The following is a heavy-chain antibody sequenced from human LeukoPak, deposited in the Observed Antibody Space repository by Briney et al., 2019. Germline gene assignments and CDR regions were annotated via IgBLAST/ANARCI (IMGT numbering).Heavy chain of an antibody. CDR2: IGASGSTI. CDR1: GFTFSDYY. V-gene: IGHV3-11*04. CDR3: ANGASSHSTVTTRWRVADAFDI. Sequence: GGSLRLSCAASGFTFSDYYMSWIRQAPGKGLEWVSYIGASGSTIYYADSVRGRFTISRDNAKNSLYLQMNSLRAEDTAVYYCANGASSHSTVTTRWRVADAFDIWGQGTMVTVSS. D-gene: IGHD4-17*01. J-gene: IGHJ3*02.